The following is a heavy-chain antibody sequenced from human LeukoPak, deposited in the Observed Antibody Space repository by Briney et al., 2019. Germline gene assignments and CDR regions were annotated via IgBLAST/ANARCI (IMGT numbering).Heavy chain of an antibody. CDR1: GGSISNYY. CDR2: IYYSGST. V-gene: IGHV4-59*01. Sequence: SESLTLTCTVSGGSISNYYWSWIRQPPGKGLEWIGYIYYSGSTNYNPSLKSRVTISVDTSKNQFSLKLSSVNAADTAVYYCARDGYYGSGSYPQGLDIWGQGTMV. CDR3: ARDGYYGSGSYPQGLDI. D-gene: IGHD3-10*01. J-gene: IGHJ3*02.